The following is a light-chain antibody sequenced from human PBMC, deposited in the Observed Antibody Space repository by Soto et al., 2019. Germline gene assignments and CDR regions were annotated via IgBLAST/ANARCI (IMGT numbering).Light chain of an antibody. CDR2: GAS. J-gene: IGKJ1*01. CDR1: ESVSSN. CDR3: QQYSTWWT. Sequence: EIMMTQSPVTLSLSQGERATLSFRAGESVSSNLAWYQQKPGQAPRLLIYGASTRATGVPARFTGSGSGTEFTLTISSLQFDDSAVYYCQQYSTWWTFGQGTKVDIK. V-gene: IGKV3-15*01.